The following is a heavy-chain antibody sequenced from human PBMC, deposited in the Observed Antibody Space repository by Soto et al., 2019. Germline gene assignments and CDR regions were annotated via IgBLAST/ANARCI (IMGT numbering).Heavy chain of an antibody. CDR1: GFTFSSYV. J-gene: IGHJ4*02. CDR2: ISGSGRST. V-gene: IGHV3-23*01. Sequence: EVQLLESGGGLVQPGGSLRLSCAASGFTFSSYVMNWVRQAPGKGLEWVSVISGSGRSTYYADSVKGRFTISRDNSKNTLYVQMNSLRAEDTAVYYCAKRASGSYFDYWGQGTQVTVSS. CDR3: AKRASGSYFDY. D-gene: IGHD3-10*01.